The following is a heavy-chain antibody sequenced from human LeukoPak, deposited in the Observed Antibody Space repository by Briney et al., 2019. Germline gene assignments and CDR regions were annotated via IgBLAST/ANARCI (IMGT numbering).Heavy chain of an antibody. J-gene: IGHJ6*02. V-gene: IGHV3-23*01. D-gene: IGHD4-17*01. Sequence: GGSLSLFCTASVFILKSCAMSGVRQAPGKGLEWVSAISGSGGSTYYADSVKGRFTISRDNSKNTLYLQMNSLRAEDTAVYYCTKNYADSPQGCMDDWGQGTTVTVSS. CDR1: VFILKSCA. CDR3: TKNYADSPQGCMDD. CDR2: ISGSGGST.